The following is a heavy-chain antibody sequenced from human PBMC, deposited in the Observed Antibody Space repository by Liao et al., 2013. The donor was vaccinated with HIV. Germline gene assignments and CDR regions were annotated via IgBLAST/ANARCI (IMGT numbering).Heavy chain of an antibody. Sequence: QVQLQESGPGLVKPSETLSLTCTVSGGSISTYYWSWIRQPAGKGLEWIGRVYISGSTNYNPSLKSRVTISVDTSKIQFSLKLSSVTAADTAVYYCARDAYFDWDNWFDPWGQGTLVTVSS. CDR2: VYISGST. J-gene: IGHJ5*02. V-gene: IGHV4-4*07. CDR1: GGSISTYY. CDR3: ARDAYFDWDNWFDP. D-gene: IGHD3-9*01.